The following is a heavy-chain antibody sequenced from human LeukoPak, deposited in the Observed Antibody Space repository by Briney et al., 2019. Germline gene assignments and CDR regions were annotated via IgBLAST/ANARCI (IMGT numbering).Heavy chain of an antibody. V-gene: IGHV3-9*01. CDR2: ISWNSGSI. CDR1: GFTFDDYA. J-gene: IGHJ6*03. CDR3: ARTSGSYYSYYYYMDV. Sequence: GRSLRLSCAASGFTFDDYAMHWVRHPPGKGLEWVSGISWNSGSIGYADSMKGRFTISRDNAKNSLYLQMNSLRAEDTAVYYCARTSGSYYSYYYYMDVWGKGTTVTVSS. D-gene: IGHD1-26*01.